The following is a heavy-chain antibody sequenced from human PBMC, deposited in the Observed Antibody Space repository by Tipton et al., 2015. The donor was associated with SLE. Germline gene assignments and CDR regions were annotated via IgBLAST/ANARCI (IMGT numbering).Heavy chain of an antibody. CDR3: ARGSREAARPEFDY. CDR2: IYHSGST. Sequence: GLVKPSETLSLTCTVSGYSISSGYYWGWIRQPPGKGLEWIGSIYHSGSTYYNPSLKSRVTISVDTSKNQFSLKLSSVTAADTAVYYCARGSREAARPEFDYWGQGTLVTVSS. D-gene: IGHD6-6*01. J-gene: IGHJ4*02. CDR1: GYSISSGYY. V-gene: IGHV4-38-2*02.